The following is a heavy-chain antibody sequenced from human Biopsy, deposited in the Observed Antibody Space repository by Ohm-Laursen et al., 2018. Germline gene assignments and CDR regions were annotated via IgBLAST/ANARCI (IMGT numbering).Heavy chain of an antibody. V-gene: IGHV3-11*01. CDR3: ARDLTWGLYFDS. J-gene: IGHJ4*02. D-gene: IGHD3-16*01. CDR1: GFTFSDYY. CDR2: ISGIGDTT. Sequence: GSLRLPCTASGFTFSDYYMSWIRQAPGRGLEWVSHISGIGDTTYYADSVKGRFTISRDNSKNSLYLQMNSLRAEDTAVYYCARDLTWGLYFDSWGQGSLVTVSS.